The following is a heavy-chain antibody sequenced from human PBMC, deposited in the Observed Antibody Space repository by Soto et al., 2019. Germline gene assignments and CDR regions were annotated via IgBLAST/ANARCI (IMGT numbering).Heavy chain of an antibody. CDR1: GFTFDDYT. D-gene: IGHD3-22*01. CDR3: AKGDYYDSSGYYRFGLDI. CDR2: ISWDGGST. V-gene: IGHV3-43*01. J-gene: IGHJ3*02. Sequence: GGSLRLSCAASGFTFDDYTMHWVRQAPGKGLEWVSLISWDGGSTYYADSVKGRFTISRDNSKNSLYLQMNSLRTEDTALYYCAKGDYYDSSGYYRFGLDIWGQGTMVTVSS.